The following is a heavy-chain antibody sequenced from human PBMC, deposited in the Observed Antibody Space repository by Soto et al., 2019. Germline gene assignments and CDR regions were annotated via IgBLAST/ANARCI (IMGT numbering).Heavy chain of an antibody. CDR3: ARGRGGSSSSFGDY. V-gene: IGHV1-69*12. D-gene: IGHD6-6*01. CDR2: VIPIFGTA. Sequence: QVQLVQSGAEVKKPGSSVKVSCKASGGTFSSYAISWVRQAPGQGLEWMGGVIPIFGTANYAQEFQGRVTITADESTSTAYVELSSLRSEDTAVYYCARGRGGSSSSFGDYWGQGTLVTVSS. J-gene: IGHJ4*02. CDR1: GGTFSSYA.